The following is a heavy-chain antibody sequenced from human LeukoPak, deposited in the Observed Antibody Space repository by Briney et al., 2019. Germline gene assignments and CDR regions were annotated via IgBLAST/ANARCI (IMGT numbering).Heavy chain of an antibody. J-gene: IGHJ1*01. CDR1: GGSINSNNIY. V-gene: IGHV4-61*02. CDR3: AWDFQH. CDR2: IYTSGST. D-gene: IGHD7-27*01. Sequence: SETLSLTCSVSGGSINSNNIYWSWIRQPAGKGLEWIGRIYTSGSTNYNPSLKSRVTISVDTSKNQFSLKLSSVTAADTAVYYCAWDFQHWGQGTLVTVSS.